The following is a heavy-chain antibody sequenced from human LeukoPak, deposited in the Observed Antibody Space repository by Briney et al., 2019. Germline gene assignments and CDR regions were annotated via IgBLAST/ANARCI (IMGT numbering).Heavy chain of an antibody. CDR3: ARDPGCSRTSCYHSYYGWDV. CDR1: GVSITRNY. J-gene: IGHJ6*02. Sequence: PSETLSFTSTGYGVSITRNYWSRLRQPPGKGLEWIGYIYYSGSTNYNPSLKSRVTISVDTSKNQFSLKLSSVTAADTAVYYCARDPGCSRTSCYHSYYGWDVWGQGTTVTVSS. D-gene: IGHD2-2*01. CDR2: IYYSGST. V-gene: IGHV4-59*01.